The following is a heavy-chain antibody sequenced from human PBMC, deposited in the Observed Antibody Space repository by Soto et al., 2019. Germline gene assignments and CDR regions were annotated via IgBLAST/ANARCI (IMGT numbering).Heavy chain of an antibody. D-gene: IGHD2-15*01. CDR1: GFTFKNYA. Sequence: EVQMLESGGGLVQPGGSLTLSCPVSGFTFKNYAMSWVRQAPGKGLEGVSGISGSGGTTYYADSVKGRFTISRDNSKNTMYLQVNSLRAEDTALYYCVRHITLPRGTFDIWGQGTMVTVSS. CDR2: ISGSGGTT. V-gene: IGHV3-23*01. CDR3: VRHITLPRGTFDI. J-gene: IGHJ3*02.